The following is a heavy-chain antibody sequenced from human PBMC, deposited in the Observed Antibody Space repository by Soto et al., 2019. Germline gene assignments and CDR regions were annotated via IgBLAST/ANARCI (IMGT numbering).Heavy chain of an antibody. CDR1: GGSISSYY. V-gene: IGHV4-59*08. CDR2: IYYSGST. CDR3: ARLGEYSSSSYYFDY. J-gene: IGHJ4*02. D-gene: IGHD6-6*01. Sequence: SETLSLTCTVSGGSISSYYWSWIRQPPGKGLEWTGYIYYSGSTNYNPSLKSRVTISVDTSKNQFSLKLSSVTAPDTAVYYCARLGEYSSSSYYFDYWGQGTLVTVSS.